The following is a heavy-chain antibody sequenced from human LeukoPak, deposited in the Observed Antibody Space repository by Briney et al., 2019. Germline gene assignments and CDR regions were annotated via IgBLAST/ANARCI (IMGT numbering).Heavy chain of an antibody. D-gene: IGHD3-22*01. Sequence: ASVKVSCXASGYTFTSYGISWVRQAPGQGLEWMGWISAYNGNTNCAQKLQGRVTMTTDTSTSTAYMELRSLRSEDMAVYYCARVLIIVFGVIVVVIKVPPHYYYYYMDVWGKGTTVTVSS. V-gene: IGHV1-18*03. CDR3: ARVLIIVFGVIVVVIKVPPHYYYYYMDV. CDR1: GYTFTSYG. J-gene: IGHJ6*03. CDR2: ISAYNGNT.